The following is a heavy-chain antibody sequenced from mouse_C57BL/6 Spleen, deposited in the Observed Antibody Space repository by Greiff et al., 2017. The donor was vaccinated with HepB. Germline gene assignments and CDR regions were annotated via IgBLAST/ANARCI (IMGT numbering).Heavy chain of an antibody. D-gene: IGHD1-1*01. CDR2: INYDGSST. J-gene: IGHJ4*01. CDR3: ARSTVGVDY. V-gene: IGHV5-16*01. Sequence: EVQRVESEGGLVQPGSSMKLSCTASGFTFSDYYMAWVRQVPEKGLEWVANINYDGSSTYYLDSLKSRFIISRDNAKNILYLQMSSLKSEDTATYYCARSTVGVDYWGQGTSVTVSS. CDR1: GFTFSDYY.